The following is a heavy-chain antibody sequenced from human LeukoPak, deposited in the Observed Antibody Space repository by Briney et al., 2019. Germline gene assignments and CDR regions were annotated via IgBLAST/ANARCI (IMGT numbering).Heavy chain of an antibody. CDR2: IIPIFGTA. Sequence: SVKVSCKASGGTFISYAISWVRQAPGQGLEWMGGIIPIFGTANYAQKFQGRVTITADESTSTAYMELSSLRSEDTAVYYCASGGLKDAGLQHWGQGTLVTVSS. CDR1: GGTFISYA. J-gene: IGHJ1*01. CDR3: ASGGLKDAGLQH. V-gene: IGHV1-69*13. D-gene: IGHD3-16*01.